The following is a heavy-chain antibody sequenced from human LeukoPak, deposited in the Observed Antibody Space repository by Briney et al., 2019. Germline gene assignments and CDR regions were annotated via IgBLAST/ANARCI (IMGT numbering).Heavy chain of an antibody. Sequence: ASVKVSCKASGGTFSSYAISWVRQAPGPGLEWMGGIIPIFGTANYAQKFQGRVTITADESTSTAYMELSSLGSEDTAVYYCARTRSYYEADYYMDVWGKGTTVTVSS. CDR2: IIPIFGTA. D-gene: IGHD1-26*01. J-gene: IGHJ6*03. CDR1: GGTFSSYA. CDR3: ARTRSYYEADYYMDV. V-gene: IGHV1-69*13.